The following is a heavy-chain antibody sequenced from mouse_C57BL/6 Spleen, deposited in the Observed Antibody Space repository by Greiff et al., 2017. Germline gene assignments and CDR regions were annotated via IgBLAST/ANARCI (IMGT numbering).Heavy chain of an antibody. Sequence: EVQLQQSGAELVRPGASVKLSCTVSGFNIKDYYMHWVKQRPEKGLEWIGRIYPEEVDTGYAPKFQGKATMTADPSSNTAYLQLRSLTTEDTAVYYCTTDGAMDYWGQGTSVTVSS. CDR2: IYPEEVDT. CDR1: GFNIKDYY. D-gene: IGHD2-3*01. V-gene: IGHV14-1*01. J-gene: IGHJ4*01. CDR3: TTDGAMDY.